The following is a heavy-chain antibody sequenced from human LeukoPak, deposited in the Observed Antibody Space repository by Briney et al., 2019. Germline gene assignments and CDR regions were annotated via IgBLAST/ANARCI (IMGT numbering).Heavy chain of an antibody. J-gene: IGHJ3*02. Sequence: PGGSLRLSCEASRFPFSSYWMNWVRQPPGKGLEWVANIKQGGSEKYYVDSVKGRFTISRDNAKTSLFLQMNSLRAENTAVYYCARGAQGAFDIWGQGTMVTVSS. CDR3: ARGAQGAFDI. V-gene: IGHV3-7*01. CDR2: IKQGGSEK. CDR1: RFPFSSYW.